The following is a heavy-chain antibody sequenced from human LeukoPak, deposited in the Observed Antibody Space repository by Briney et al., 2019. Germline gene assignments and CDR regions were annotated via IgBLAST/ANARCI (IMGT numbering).Heavy chain of an antibody. J-gene: IGHJ6*02. CDR2: INHSGST. Sequence: DPSETLSLTCAVYGGSFSGYYWSGIRQPPGKGLEWIGEINHSGSTNYNPSLKSRVTISVDTSKNQFSLKVSSVTAADTAVYYCARSPCSSTSCYYYYGMDVWGQGTTVTVSS. D-gene: IGHD2-2*01. V-gene: IGHV4-34*01. CDR1: GGSFSGYY. CDR3: ARSPCSSTSCYYYYGMDV.